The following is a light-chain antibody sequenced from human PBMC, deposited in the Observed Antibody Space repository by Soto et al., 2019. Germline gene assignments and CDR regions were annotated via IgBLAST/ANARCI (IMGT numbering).Light chain of an antibody. J-gene: IGKJ1*01. Sequence: EIVMTQSPATLSVSPGERATLSCRASQSVSSNLAWYQQKPGQAPRLLIYGASTRATGIPARFSGSGSGTEFTLTISSLQSEDVAVYYCQQYNNWHGTFGQGTKVEIK. CDR2: GAS. CDR3: QQYNNWHGT. CDR1: QSVSSN. V-gene: IGKV3D-15*01.